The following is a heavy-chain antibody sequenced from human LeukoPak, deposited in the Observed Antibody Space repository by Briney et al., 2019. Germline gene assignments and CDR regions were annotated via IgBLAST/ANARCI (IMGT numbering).Heavy chain of an antibody. D-gene: IGHD1-26*01. CDR1: GFTFNNYA. J-gene: IGHJ4*02. CDR2: IDDRGVTT. V-gene: IGHV3-23*01. CDR3: AKGARCELPLDY. Sequence: GGSQRLSCAASGFTFNNYAMSWVRQAPGKGLEWVSVIDDRGVTTKYADSVKGQFTISSDNYMDTLYPQMNSRRADDTAVYYCAKGARCELPLDYWGQGTLVTVSS.